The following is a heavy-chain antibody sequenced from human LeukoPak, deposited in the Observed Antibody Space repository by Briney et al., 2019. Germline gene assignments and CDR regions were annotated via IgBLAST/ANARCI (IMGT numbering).Heavy chain of an antibody. CDR2: INPNSGGT. J-gene: IGHJ4*02. CDR1: GYTFTGYY. CDR3: ATDHYYDSSGYYNY. Sequence: ASVKVSCKASGYTFTGYYMHWVRQAPGQGLEWMGWINPNSGGTNYAQKFQGRVTMTRDTSISTAYMELSRLRSEDTAVYYCATDHYYDSSGYYNYWGQGTLVTVSS. V-gene: IGHV1-2*02. D-gene: IGHD3-22*01.